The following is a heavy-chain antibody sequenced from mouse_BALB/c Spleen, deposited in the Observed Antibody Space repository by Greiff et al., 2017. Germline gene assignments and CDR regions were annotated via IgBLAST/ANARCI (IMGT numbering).Heavy chain of an antibody. CDR1: GYTFTSYW. Sequence: VQLQQSGAELARPGASVKLSCKASGYTFTSYWMQWVKQRPGQGLEWIGAIYPGDGDTRYTQKFKGKATLTADKSSSTAYMQLSSLASEDSAVYYCAREGYYDYDERYWYFDVWGAGTTVTVSS. CDR2: IYPGDGDT. V-gene: IGHV1-87*01. D-gene: IGHD2-4*01. J-gene: IGHJ1*01. CDR3: AREGYYDYDERYWYFDV.